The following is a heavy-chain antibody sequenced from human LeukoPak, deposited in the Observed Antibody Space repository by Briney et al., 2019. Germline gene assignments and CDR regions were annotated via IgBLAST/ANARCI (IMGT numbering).Heavy chain of an antibody. CDR2: TSESGDRT. V-gene: IGHV3-23*01. CDR3: AKARIVGATGLDY. J-gene: IGHJ4*02. Sequence: GGSLRLSCEASGFTFSNYAMSWVRRAPGKGLEWVSITSESGDRTYYADSVKGRFTISRDNSENTLYVQMNSLRAEDTAVYYCAKARIVGATGLDYWGQGTLVTVSS. D-gene: IGHD1-26*01. CDR1: GFTFSNYA.